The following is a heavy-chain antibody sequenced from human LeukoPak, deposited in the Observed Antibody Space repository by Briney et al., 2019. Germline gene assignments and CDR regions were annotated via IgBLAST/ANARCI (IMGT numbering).Heavy chain of an antibody. V-gene: IGHV4-34*01. CDR1: GGSFSGYY. J-gene: IGHJ6*03. CDR3: ARGVDYYGSGSYSYYYYYMDV. D-gene: IGHD3-10*01. CDR2: INHSGST. Sequence: SETLSPTCAVYGGSFSGYYWSWIRQPPGKGLEWIGEINHSGSTNYNPSLKSRVTISVDTSKNQFSLKLSSVTAADTAVYYCARGVDYYGSGSYSYYYYYMDVWGKGTTVTVSS.